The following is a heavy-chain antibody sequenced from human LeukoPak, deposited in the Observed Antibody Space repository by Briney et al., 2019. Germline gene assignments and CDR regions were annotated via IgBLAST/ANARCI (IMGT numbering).Heavy chain of an antibody. CDR3: ARELNGYGYYFFDY. J-gene: IGHJ4*02. Sequence: GGSLRLSCEVSGFPFTLYNMNWVRQAPGKGLEWLSYISSSTNTIYYADSVKGRFTVSRDNAKNSLYLQMNGLGAEDTAVYYCARELNGYGYYFFDYWGPGTLVTVSS. CDR2: ISSSTNTI. CDR1: GFPFTLYN. V-gene: IGHV3-48*04. D-gene: IGHD3-16*01.